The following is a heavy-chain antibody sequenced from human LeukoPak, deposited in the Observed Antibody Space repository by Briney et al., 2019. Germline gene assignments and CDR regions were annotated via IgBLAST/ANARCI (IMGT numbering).Heavy chain of an antibody. D-gene: IGHD2-15*01. CDR3: ARDAVVAATRDEYFQH. J-gene: IGHJ1*01. Sequence: GSSVKVSCKASGGTFSSYAISWVRQAPGQGLEWMGWISAYNGNTNYAQKLQGRVTMTTDTSTSTAYMELRSLRSDDTAVYYCARDAVVAATRDEYFQHWGQGTLVTVSS. V-gene: IGHV1-18*01. CDR1: GGTFSSYA. CDR2: ISAYNGNT.